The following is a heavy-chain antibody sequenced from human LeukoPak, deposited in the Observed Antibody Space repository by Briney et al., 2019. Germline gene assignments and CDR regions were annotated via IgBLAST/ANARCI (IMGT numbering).Heavy chain of an antibody. CDR1: GFTFNSYW. CDR2: INTDGGST. J-gene: IGHJ6*03. CDR3: AKDRSGWTFTYYYYYMDV. D-gene: IGHD6-19*01. V-gene: IGHV3-74*01. Sequence: GGSLRLSCAASGFTFNSYWMHWVRQAPGKGLVWVSRINTDGGSTSYADSVKGRITISRDNAKDILYLQMNSLRAEDTAVYYCAKDRSGWTFTYYYYYMDVWGKGTTVTISS.